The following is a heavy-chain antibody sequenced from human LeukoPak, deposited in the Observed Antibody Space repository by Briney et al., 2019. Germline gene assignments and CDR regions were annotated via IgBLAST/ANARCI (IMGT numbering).Heavy chain of an antibody. D-gene: IGHD5-24*01. J-gene: IGHJ4*02. V-gene: IGHV1-69*05. Sequence: ASVKVSCKASGGTFSSYAISWVRQPPGQGLEWMGGIIPICGTANYAQKFQGRVTIATDESTSTAYMELSSLRSEDTAVYYCAREGMATILWGQGTLVTVSS. CDR2: IIPICGTA. CDR1: GGTFSSYA. CDR3: AREGMATIL.